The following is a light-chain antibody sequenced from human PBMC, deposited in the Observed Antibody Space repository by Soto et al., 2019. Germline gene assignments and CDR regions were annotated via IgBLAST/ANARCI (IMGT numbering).Light chain of an antibody. J-gene: IGKJ4*01. Sequence: IQLTQSPSSLSASVGDRVTITCRASQGISSYLAWYQQKPGKAPKLLIYAASTMRSGVPSRFSGSGSGTDFTLTISSLQPEDFATYYCQQLNSYPQVTFGGGTKVEIK. CDR2: AAS. CDR3: QQLNSYPQVT. CDR1: QGISSY. V-gene: IGKV1-9*01.